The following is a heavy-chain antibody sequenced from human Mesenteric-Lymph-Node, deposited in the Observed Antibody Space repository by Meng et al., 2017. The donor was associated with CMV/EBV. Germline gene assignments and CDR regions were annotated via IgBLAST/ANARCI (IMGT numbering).Heavy chain of an antibody. CDR2: IYSGAGST. V-gene: IGHV3-23*03. J-gene: IGHJ4*02. D-gene: IGHD3-10*01. CDR1: GFTFSSYA. CDR3: ARSPTRSPYFDY. Sequence: GGSLRLSCAASGFTFSSYAMSWVRQAPGKGLEWVSLIYSGAGSTYYADSMKGRFTISRDNSKNTLYLQMNSLRADDTAVYYCARSPTRSPYFDYWGQGTLVTVSS.